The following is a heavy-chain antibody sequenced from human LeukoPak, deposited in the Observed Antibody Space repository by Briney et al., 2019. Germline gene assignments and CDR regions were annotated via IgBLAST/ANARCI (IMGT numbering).Heavy chain of an antibody. V-gene: IGHV3-21*01. CDR3: ARDVGAAAPDAFDI. Sequence: PGGSLRLSCAASGFTFSTYNMNWVRQAPGKGPEWVSFISTSSNYIYYADSVKGRFTISTDNAQNSLYLQMNSLKVEDTDVYYCARDVGAAAPDAFDIWGQGTMVTVSS. CDR2: ISTSSNYI. J-gene: IGHJ3*02. D-gene: IGHD1-26*01. CDR1: GFTFSTYN.